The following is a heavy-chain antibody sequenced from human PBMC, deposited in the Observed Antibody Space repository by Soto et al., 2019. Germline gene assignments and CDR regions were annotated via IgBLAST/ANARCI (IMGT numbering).Heavy chain of an antibody. CDR1: GFTVSSNY. J-gene: IGHJ6*03. V-gene: IGHV3-64*01. CDR3: ARRGYGSRWPNVYMDV. D-gene: IGHD6-13*01. CDR2: ISNNGSHT. Sequence: PGGSLRLSCAASGFTVSSNYMSWVRQAPGKGLEYVSGISNNGSHTDYAKFVKGRFTFSRDNSENTLYLQMGSLRAEDMALYYCARRGYGSRWPNVYMDVWGKGTTVTVSS.